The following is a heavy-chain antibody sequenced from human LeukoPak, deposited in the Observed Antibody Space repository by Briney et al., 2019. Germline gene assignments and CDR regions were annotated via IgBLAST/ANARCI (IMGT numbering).Heavy chain of an antibody. CDR1: GFTFSSYS. D-gene: IGHD3-10*01. V-gene: IGHV3-48*04. J-gene: IGHJ6*03. CDR3: ARDRAYYYMDV. Sequence: GGSLRLSCAASGFTFSSYSMNWVRQAPGKGLEWVSYISSSGSSIYYADSVKGRFTISRDNAKNSLYLQMNSLRAEDTAVYYCARDRAYYYMDVWGKGTTVTVSS. CDR2: ISSSGSSI.